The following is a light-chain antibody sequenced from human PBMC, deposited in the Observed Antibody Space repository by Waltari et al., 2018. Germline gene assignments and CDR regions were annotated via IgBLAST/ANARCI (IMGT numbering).Light chain of an antibody. Sequence: DIQMTQSPSTLSASVGDRVTITCRASQSISSWVAWYQQKPGKAPKLLIYKASSLERGVPSRFSGSGSGTEFTLTISSLQPDDFATYYCQQYNSYSTFGQGTKLEIK. J-gene: IGKJ2*01. V-gene: IGKV1-5*03. CDR1: QSISSW. CDR2: KAS. CDR3: QQYNSYST.